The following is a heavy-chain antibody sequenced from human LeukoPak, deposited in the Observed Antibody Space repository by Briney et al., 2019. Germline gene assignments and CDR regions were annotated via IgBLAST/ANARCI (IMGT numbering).Heavy chain of an antibody. CDR1: GFTFSGYA. V-gene: IGHV3-30*02. Sequence: GGSLRLSCAASGFTFSGYAMSWVRQAPGKGLEWVAFIRYDGSNKYYADSVKGRFTISRDNSKNTLFLQINSLKPEDTAVYYCAKDDGGFNYMDVWGKGTTVTVSS. CDR3: AKDDGGFNYMDV. CDR2: IRYDGSNK. J-gene: IGHJ6*03. D-gene: IGHD4-23*01.